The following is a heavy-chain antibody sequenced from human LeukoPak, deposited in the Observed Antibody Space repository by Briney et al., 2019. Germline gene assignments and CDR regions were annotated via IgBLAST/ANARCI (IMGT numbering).Heavy chain of an antibody. CDR1: GGSISSYY. J-gene: IGHJ3*02. D-gene: IGHD2-2*01. CDR2: IYTSGST. Sequence: PSETLSLTCTVSGGSISSYYWSWIRQPAGKGLEWIGRIYTSGSTNYNPSLKSRVTMSVDTSKNQFSLKLSSVTAADTAVYYCARDVTTLGYCSSTSCLVNDAFDIWGQGTMVTVSS. CDR3: ARDVTTLGYCSSTSCLVNDAFDI. V-gene: IGHV4-4*07.